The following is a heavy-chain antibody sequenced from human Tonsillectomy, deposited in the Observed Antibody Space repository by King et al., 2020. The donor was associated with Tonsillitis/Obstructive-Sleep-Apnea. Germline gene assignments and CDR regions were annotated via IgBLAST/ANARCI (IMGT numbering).Heavy chain of an antibody. J-gene: IGHJ6*03. Sequence: VQLVQSGAEVKKPGESLKISCKGSGYIFTTYWIGWVRQMPGKGLEWMGIIYPGDSDTRYSPSFQGQVTISVDKSITTAYLQWSSLKASDTAMYYCARLGCSSTSCHDYYYYYYMDVWGKGTTVTVSS. CDR2: IYPGDSDT. V-gene: IGHV5-51*01. D-gene: IGHD2-2*01. CDR1: GYIFTTYW. CDR3: ARLGCSSTSCHDYYYYYYMDV.